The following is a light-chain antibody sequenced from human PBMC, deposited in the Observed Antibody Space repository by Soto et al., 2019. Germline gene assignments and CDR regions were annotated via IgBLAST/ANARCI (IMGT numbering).Light chain of an antibody. CDR3: QQYNNWPPIT. Sequence: RVMTQSPATLSVSPCEIATLSCSSSQSVSSNLAWYQQKPGQAPRLLIYGASTRATGIPARFSGSGSGTEFTLTISSLQSEDFAVYYCQQYNNWPPITFGQGTRLEIK. CDR1: QSVSSN. V-gene: IGKV3D-15*01. CDR2: GAS. J-gene: IGKJ5*01.